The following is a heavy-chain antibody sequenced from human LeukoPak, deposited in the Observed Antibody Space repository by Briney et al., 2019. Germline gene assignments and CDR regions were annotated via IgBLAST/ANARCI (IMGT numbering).Heavy chain of an antibody. V-gene: IGHV5-10-1*01. Sequence: GSLRISCKGSGYSFISYWISWVPQMPGKGLEWIGGVDPSDSYTNYSPSFQGHVTISADKSISTAYLQWSSLKASDTAMYYCARFPSAYCGGDCYSGTSSYYYYGMDVWGQGTTVTVSS. J-gene: IGHJ6*02. D-gene: IGHD2-21*02. CDR2: VDPSDSYT. CDR1: GYSFISYW. CDR3: ARFPSAYCGGDCYSGTSSYYYYGMDV.